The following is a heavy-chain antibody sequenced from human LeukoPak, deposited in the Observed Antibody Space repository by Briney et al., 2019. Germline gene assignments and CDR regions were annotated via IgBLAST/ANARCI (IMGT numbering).Heavy chain of an antibody. J-gene: IGHJ4*02. Sequence: GASVKVSCKASGYTFTSYGISWVRQAPGQGLEWMGWISAYNGNTNYAQKLQGRVTMTTDTSTSTAYMELRSLRSDDTAVYYCARDGGSGYDDEGFDYWGQGTLVTVSS. CDR2: ISAYNGNT. D-gene: IGHD5-12*01. CDR1: GYTFTSYG. CDR3: ARDGGSGYDDEGFDY. V-gene: IGHV1-18*01.